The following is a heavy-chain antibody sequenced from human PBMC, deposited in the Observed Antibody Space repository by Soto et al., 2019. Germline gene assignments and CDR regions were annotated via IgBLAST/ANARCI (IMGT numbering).Heavy chain of an antibody. CDR3: ARDQYYDFCGGYYGGYYYYDMDV. Sequence: AGLFMRHSSAVARVTITSHYMSWVSQAQEKGLEWVSVIYSGGSTYYADSVKGRFTISRDNSKNTLYLQMNSLRAEDTAVYYCARDQYYDFCGGYYGGYYYYDMDVWGKGTTVTVSS. CDR2: IYSGGST. CDR1: RVTITSHY. D-gene: IGHD3-3*01. V-gene: IGHV3-66*01. J-gene: IGHJ6*03.